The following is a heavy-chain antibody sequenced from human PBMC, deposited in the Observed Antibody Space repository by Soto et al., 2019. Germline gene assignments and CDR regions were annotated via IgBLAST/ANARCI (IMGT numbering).Heavy chain of an antibody. Sequence: SETLSLTCTVSGGSISSGSYYWGWIRQPPGKGLEWIGSIYYSGSTYYNPSLKSRVTISVDTSKNHFSLKLSSVTAAYTAVYYCARGNLWFGHDYWGQGTLVTVSS. CDR2: IYYSGST. D-gene: IGHD3-10*01. CDR1: GGSISSGSYY. J-gene: IGHJ4*02. CDR3: ARGNLWFGHDY. V-gene: IGHV4-39*02.